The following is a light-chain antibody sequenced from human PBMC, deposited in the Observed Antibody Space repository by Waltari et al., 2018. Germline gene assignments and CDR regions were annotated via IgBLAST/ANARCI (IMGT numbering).Light chain of an antibody. J-gene: IGKJ1*01. CDR3: QQYNSYSRT. Sequence: DIQMTQSPSTLSASVGDRVTITCRASQSISSWLAWYQQKPGKAPKLLIYKASSLESGVPSRFSGSGSGTEFTLTISGLQPDVFATYYCQQYNSYSRTFGQGTKVEIK. CDR2: KAS. V-gene: IGKV1-5*03. CDR1: QSISSW.